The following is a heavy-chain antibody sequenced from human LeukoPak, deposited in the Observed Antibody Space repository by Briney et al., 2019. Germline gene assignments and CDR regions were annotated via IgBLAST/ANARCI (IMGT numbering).Heavy chain of an antibody. D-gene: IGHD5-18*01. Sequence: PGGSLRLSCAASGFTFSSYWMSWVRQAPGKGLEWVANIKQDGSEKYYVDSVKGRFTISRDNAKNSLYLQMNSLRAEDTAVYYCARDGYSYGINWFDPWGQGTLVTVSS. J-gene: IGHJ5*02. CDR1: GFTFSSYW. V-gene: IGHV3-7*01. CDR3: ARDGYSYGINWFDP. CDR2: IKQDGSEK.